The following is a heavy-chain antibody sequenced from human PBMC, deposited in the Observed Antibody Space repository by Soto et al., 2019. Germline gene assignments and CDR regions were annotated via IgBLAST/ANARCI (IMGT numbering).Heavy chain of an antibody. D-gene: IGHD5-18*01. J-gene: IGHJ6*02. CDR1: GGSISSGGYY. V-gene: IGHV4-31*03. CDR2: IYYSGST. CDR3: AREGRIQPNYYYYGMDV. Sequence: SETLSLTCTVSGGSISSGGYYWSWIRQHPGKGLEWIGYIYYSGSTYYNPSLKSRVTISVDTSKNQFSLKLSSVTAADTAVYYCAREGRIQPNYYYYGMDVWGQGTTVTVSS.